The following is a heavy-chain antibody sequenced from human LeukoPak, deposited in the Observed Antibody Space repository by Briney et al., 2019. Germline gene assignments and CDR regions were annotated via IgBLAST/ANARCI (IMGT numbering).Heavy chain of an antibody. CDR2: IRSKAYGGTT. CDR1: GFTFGDYA. V-gene: IGHV3-49*03. Sequence: GGSLRLSCTASGFTFGDYAMSWFRQAPGKGLEWVGFIRSKAYGGTTEYAASVKGRFTISRDDSKSIAYLQMNSLKTEDTAVYYCTRATEDSSGYYPSYYFDYWGQGTLVTVSS. J-gene: IGHJ4*02. D-gene: IGHD3-22*01. CDR3: TRATEDSSGYYPSYYFDY.